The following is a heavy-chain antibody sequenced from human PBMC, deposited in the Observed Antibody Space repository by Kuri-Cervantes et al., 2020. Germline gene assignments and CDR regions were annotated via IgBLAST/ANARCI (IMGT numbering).Heavy chain of an antibody. CDR3: AREYYDILTGYSPNYYYYYGMDV. V-gene: IGHV1-2*02. CDR2: INPNSGGT. D-gene: IGHD3-9*01. J-gene: IGHJ6*02. Sequence: ASVKVSCKASGYTFTGYYMHWVRQAPGQGLEWMGWINPNSGGTNYAQKFQGRVTMTRDTPISTAYMELSSLRSEDTAVYYCAREYYDILTGYSPNYYYYYGMDVWGQGTTVTVSS. CDR1: GYTFTGYY.